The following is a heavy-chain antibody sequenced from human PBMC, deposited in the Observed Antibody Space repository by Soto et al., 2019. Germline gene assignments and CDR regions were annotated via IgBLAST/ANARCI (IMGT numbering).Heavy chain of an antibody. CDR2: IKQDGSEK. Sequence: EVQLVESGGGLVQPGGSLRLSCAAPGFTFSTYWMSWVRQAPGKGLEWVANIKQDGSEKYYVDSVKGRFTISRNNGKNSLYLQINSLRVEDTALYYCARTRGSFYAWAYWGQGTLVTVSS. J-gene: IGHJ4*02. V-gene: IGHV3-7*04. CDR3: ARTRGSFYAWAY. D-gene: IGHD2-2*01. CDR1: GFTFSTYW.